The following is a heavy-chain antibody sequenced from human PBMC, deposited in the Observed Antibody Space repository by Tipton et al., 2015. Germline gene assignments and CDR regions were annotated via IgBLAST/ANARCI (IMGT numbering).Heavy chain of an antibody. CDR2: IYPGDSDT. J-gene: IGHJ6*02. V-gene: IGHV5-51*01. D-gene: IGHD2/OR15-2a*01. Sequence: VQLVQSGAEVKKSGESLKISCKGSGFRFTNYWIGWVRQMPGKGLEWMGIIYPGDSDTRYSPSFQGQVTISADKSINTAYLQWSSLKASDTAIYYCARHLTSYVSHSYYYYAMDVWGQGTTVTVSS. CDR1: GFRFTNYW. CDR3: ARHLTSYVSHSYYYYAMDV.